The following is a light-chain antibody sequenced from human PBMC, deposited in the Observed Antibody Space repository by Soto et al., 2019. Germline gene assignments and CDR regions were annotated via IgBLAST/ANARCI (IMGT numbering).Light chain of an antibody. J-gene: IGKJ1*01. CDR3: QQYSSYSAWT. CDR1: QRINKW. V-gene: IGKV1-5*01. Sequence: DIQMTQSPSTLSASIGDRVTITCRASQRINKWLAWHQQKPGKAPKLLIYDASSLQSGVLPRFSGSGSGTEFTLTIRSLQPDDIATYYCQQYSSYSAWTFGEGTKVDIK. CDR2: DAS.